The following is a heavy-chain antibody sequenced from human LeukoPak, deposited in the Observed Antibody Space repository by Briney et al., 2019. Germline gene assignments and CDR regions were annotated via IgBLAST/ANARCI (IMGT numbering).Heavy chain of an antibody. D-gene: IGHD3-3*01. CDR3: ARVFRPSLTVFIIRGAFDI. CDR2: IKEDGSEK. CDR1: GFTFRRFW. J-gene: IGHJ3*02. Sequence: GGSLRLSCAASGFTFRRFWMSWVRQAPGKGLEWVANIKEDGSEKYYVDSVKGRFTISRDNDKNSLYLQMNSLRVEDTAVYYCARVFRPSLTVFIIRGAFDIWGQGTMVTVSS. V-gene: IGHV3-7*01.